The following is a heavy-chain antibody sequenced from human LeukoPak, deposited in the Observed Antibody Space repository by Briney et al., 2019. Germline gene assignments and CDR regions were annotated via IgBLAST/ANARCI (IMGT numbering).Heavy chain of an antibody. D-gene: IGHD6-19*01. J-gene: IGHJ4*02. Sequence: SETLSLTCTVSGGSIGSNYWTWIRQHLGTGLEYIGYIYYTGGTNYNPSLKSRVTISVDTSKNQFSLKLSSVTAADTAVYFCAKYGNSGWVIDNWGQGTLVTVSS. CDR1: GGSIGSNY. CDR3: AKYGNSGWVIDN. V-gene: IGHV4-59*08. CDR2: IYYTGGT.